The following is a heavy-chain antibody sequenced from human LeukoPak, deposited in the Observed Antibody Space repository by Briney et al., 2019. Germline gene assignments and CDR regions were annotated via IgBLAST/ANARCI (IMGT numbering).Heavy chain of an antibody. CDR2: IYYSGST. J-gene: IGHJ4*02. Sequence: PSETLSLTCTVSGGSISSSSYYWGWIRQPPGKGLEWIGSIYYSGSTYYNPSLKSRVTISVDTSKNQFSLKLSSVTAADTAVYYCASQHIVVVTASSFDYWGQGTLVTVSS. V-gene: IGHV4-39*07. CDR3: ASQHIVVVTASSFDY. D-gene: IGHD2-21*02. CDR1: GGSISSSSYY.